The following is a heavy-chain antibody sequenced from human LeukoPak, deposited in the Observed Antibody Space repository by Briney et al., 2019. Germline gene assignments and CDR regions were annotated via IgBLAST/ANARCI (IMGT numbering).Heavy chain of an antibody. J-gene: IGHJ5*02. CDR1: GYTFTSYG. Sequence: ASVKVSCKASGYTFTSYGISWVRQAPGQGLEWMGWINAYNGNTNYAQKLQGRVTMTTDTSTSTAYMELRSLRSDDTAVYYCARGITMVRGVDHNWFDPWGQGTLVTVSS. V-gene: IGHV1-18*04. CDR2: INAYNGNT. CDR3: ARGITMVRGVDHNWFDP. D-gene: IGHD3-10*01.